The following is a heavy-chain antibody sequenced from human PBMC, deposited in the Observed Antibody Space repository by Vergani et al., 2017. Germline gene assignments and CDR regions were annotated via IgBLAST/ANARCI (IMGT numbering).Heavy chain of an antibody. J-gene: IGHJ5*02. Sequence: EVQLVQSGAEVKKPGESLRISCKGSGYSFTSYWISWVRQMPGKGLEWMGRIDPSDSYTNYSPSFQGHVTISADKSISTAYLQWSSLKASDTAMYYCARRTYYYDSSGYYTEYNWFDPWGQGTLVTVSS. CDR3: ARRTYYYDSSGYYTEYNWFDP. D-gene: IGHD3-22*01. V-gene: IGHV5-10-1*03. CDR2: IDPSDSYT. CDR1: GYSFTSYW.